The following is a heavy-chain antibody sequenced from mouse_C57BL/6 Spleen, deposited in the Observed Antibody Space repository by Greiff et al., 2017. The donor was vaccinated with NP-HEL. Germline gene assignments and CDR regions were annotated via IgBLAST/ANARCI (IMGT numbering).Heavy chain of an antibody. D-gene: IGHD1-1*01. CDR1: GYAFSSSW. J-gene: IGHJ2*01. CDR3: ARCPIYYGSSHFDY. V-gene: IGHV1-82*01. Sequence: QVQLQQSGPELVKPGASVKISCKASGYAFSSSWMNWVKQRPGKGLEWIGRIYPGDGDTNYNGKFKGKATLTADKSSSTAYMQLSSLTSEDSAVYFCARCPIYYGSSHFDYWGQGTTLTVSS. CDR2: IYPGDGDT.